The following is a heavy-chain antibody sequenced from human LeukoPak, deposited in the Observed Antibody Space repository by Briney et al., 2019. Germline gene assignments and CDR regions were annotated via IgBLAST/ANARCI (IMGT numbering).Heavy chain of an antibody. D-gene: IGHD2-21*01. Sequence: SETLSLTCAVSGYSITSGYYWGWIRQSPEKGLEWIGSIFHSGKTYYNLSLKSRVTISVDTSKNQFSLRLTSVTAADTAVYYCARGDIPDYWGQGTVVTVSS. CDR1: GYSITSGYY. J-gene: IGHJ4*02. CDR3: ARGDIPDY. CDR2: IFHSGKT. V-gene: IGHV4-38-2*01.